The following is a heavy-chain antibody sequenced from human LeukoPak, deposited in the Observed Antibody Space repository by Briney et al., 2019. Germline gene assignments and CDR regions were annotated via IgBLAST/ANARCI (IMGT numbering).Heavy chain of an antibody. V-gene: IGHV5-51*01. CDR3: ARPPPMVRGVIIWEVDY. CDR2: IYPGDSDT. D-gene: IGHD3-10*01. CDR1: GYSFTSYW. J-gene: IGHJ4*02. Sequence: GESLKISCKGSGYSFTSYWIGWVRQMPGKGLEWMGIIYPGDSDTRYSPSFQGQVTISADKSISTAYLQWSSLKASDTAMYYCARPPPMVRGVIIWEVDYWAREPWSPSPQ.